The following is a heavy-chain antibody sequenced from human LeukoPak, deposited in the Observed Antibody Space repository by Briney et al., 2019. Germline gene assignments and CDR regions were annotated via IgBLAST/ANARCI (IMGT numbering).Heavy chain of an antibody. D-gene: IGHD7-27*01. CDR1: GFSFNSYW. V-gene: IGHV3-7*01. J-gene: IGHJ3*01. CDR2: IKQDGSET. CDR3: ARAPLG. Sequence: GGSLRLSCAASGFSFNSYWMSWVRQAPGKRLEWAANIKQDGSETKYVDSVKGRFTISRDNAKNSLYLQMNSLRAEDTAVYYCARAPLGWGQGTMVTVSS.